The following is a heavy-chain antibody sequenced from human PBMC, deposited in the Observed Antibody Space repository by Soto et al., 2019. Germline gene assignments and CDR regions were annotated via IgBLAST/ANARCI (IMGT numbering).Heavy chain of an antibody. CDR2: ISVYNGSI. Sequence: QVQLLQSGAEVKKPGASVKVSCKASGYMFNTYGITWVRQAPGQGLEWMGWISVYNGSIDYAQKFKGRVTMATDTSTSTAYMEQKSLTSDDTAVYYCARTYGSGDYFLPFEYWGQGTTVSVSS. D-gene: IGHD3-10*01. J-gene: IGHJ4*02. CDR3: ARTYGSGDYFLPFEY. V-gene: IGHV1-18*01. CDR1: GYMFNTYG.